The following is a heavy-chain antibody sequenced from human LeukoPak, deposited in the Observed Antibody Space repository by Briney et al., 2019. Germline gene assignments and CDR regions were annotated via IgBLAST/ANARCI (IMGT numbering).Heavy chain of an antibody. CDR1: GFTFSSYA. V-gene: IGHV3-30-3*01. J-gene: IGHJ6*02. D-gene: IGHD3-3*01. Sequence: GVSLRLSCAASGFTFSSYAMHWVRQAPGKGLEWVAVISYDGSNKDYADSVKGRFTISRDNSKNTLYLQMNSLRAEDTAVYYCARDITPHYYDFWSGYPYYYYGMDVWGQGTTVTVSS. CDR2: ISYDGSNK. CDR3: ARDITPHYYDFWSGYPYYYYGMDV.